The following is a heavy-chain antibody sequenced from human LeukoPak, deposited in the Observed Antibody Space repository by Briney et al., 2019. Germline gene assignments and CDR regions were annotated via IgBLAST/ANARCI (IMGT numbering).Heavy chain of an antibody. Sequence: SETLSLACIVSGGSIRSGGYYWSWIRQHPGKGLEWIGYIYYSGNAYYNPSLTSRVTISVDTSKNQFSLKLSSVTAADAAVYYCARAGYDSSGYSTYYFDYWGQGTLVTVSS. CDR1: GGSIRSGGYY. D-gene: IGHD3-22*01. J-gene: IGHJ4*02. CDR3: ARAGYDSSGYSTYYFDY. CDR2: IYYSGNA. V-gene: IGHV4-31*03.